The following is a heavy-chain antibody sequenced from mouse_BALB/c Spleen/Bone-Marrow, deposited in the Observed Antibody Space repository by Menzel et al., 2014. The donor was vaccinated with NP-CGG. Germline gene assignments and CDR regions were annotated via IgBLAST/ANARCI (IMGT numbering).Heavy chain of an antibody. J-gene: IGHJ1*01. CDR2: SRNKAKYYTT. Sequence: EVKLVESGGGLVQPGDSLRLSCATSGFTFSDFYMDWVRQPPGKRLEWIAASRNKAKYYTTEYSASVKGRFIVSRDTSHRVFSIQMSVLRDVDTPTYYSVREVEYGVYSVYWGEG. V-gene: IGHV7-1*02. CDR1: GFTFSDFY. CDR3: VREVEYGVYSVY. D-gene: IGHD2-13*01.